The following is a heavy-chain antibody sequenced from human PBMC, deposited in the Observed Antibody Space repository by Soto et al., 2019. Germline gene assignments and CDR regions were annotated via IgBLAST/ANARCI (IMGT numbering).Heavy chain of an antibody. Sequence: PGESLKISCKGSGYSFTSYYISWVRQMSGKGLEWMGRIKPSDSYTDYSPSFQGHVTISADKSISTAYLQWSSLKASDTAIYYCALFSYSNTWAPDSIWGQGTLVTVSS. CDR2: IKPSDSYT. CDR1: GYSFTSYY. CDR3: ALFSYSNTWAPDSI. V-gene: IGHV5-10-1*01. J-gene: IGHJ4*02. D-gene: IGHD3-22*01.